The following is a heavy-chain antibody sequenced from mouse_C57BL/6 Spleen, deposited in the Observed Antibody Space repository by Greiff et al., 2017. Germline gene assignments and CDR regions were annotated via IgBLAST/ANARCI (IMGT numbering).Heavy chain of an antibody. J-gene: IGHJ2*01. CDR2: INYDGSST. CDR3: ARANYGSSYFDY. V-gene: IGHV5-16*01. D-gene: IGHD1-1*01. Sequence: EVHLVESEGGLVQPGSSMKLSCTASGFTFSDYYMAWVRQVPEKGLEWVANINYDGSSTYYLDSLKSRFIISRDNAKNILYLQMSSLKSEDTATYYCARANYGSSYFDYWGQGTTLTVSS. CDR1: GFTFSDYY.